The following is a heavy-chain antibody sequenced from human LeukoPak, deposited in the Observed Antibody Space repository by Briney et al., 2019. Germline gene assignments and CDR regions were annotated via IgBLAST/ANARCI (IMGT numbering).Heavy chain of an antibody. D-gene: IGHD2-2*01. CDR2: KYYSGSA. Sequence: SETLSLTCNVSGVSISDGRYYWAWIRQLPGKGLEWIGYKYYSGSAKYNPSLKSRLTISVDTPNNPFSLQLRSMTAADTAMYYCATPYCSGISCLDVFNIWGQGRMVTVSS. CDR1: GVSISDGRYY. J-gene: IGHJ3*02. V-gene: IGHV4-31*03. CDR3: ATPYCSGISCLDVFNI.